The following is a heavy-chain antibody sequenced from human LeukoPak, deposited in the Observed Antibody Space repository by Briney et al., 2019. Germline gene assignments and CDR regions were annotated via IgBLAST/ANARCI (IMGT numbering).Heavy chain of an antibody. J-gene: IGHJ6*03. D-gene: IGHD4-23*01. V-gene: IGHV4-59*01. CDR3: ARGPGFTTVVSKYYYNMDV. Sequence: SETLSLTCTVSGGSISSYYWSWIRQPPGKGLEWIGYIYYSGSTNYNPSLKSRVTISVDTSKNQFSLKLSSVTAADTAVYYCARGPGFTTVVSKYYYNMDVWGKGTTVTVSS. CDR2: IYYSGST. CDR1: GGSISSYY.